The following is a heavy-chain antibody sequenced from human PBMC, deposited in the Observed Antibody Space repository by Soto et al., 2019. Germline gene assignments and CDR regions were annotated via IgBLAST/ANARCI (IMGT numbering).Heavy chain of an antibody. J-gene: IGHJ3*02. CDR1: GFIVSNTY. D-gene: IGHD2-15*01. CDR2: ISNRGDT. CDR3: AREPRYCRGGSCSITRDAYNI. V-gene: IGHV3-66*01. Sequence: EAQLVESGGGLVQPGGSLRLSCTASGFIVSNTYVNWVRQAPGKGLEWVSVISNRGDTHYDDPVRGRFSVTKDISDNTLHLQINNLRVEDTSVYYCAREPRYCRGGSCSITRDAYNIWGQRTMVTVSS.